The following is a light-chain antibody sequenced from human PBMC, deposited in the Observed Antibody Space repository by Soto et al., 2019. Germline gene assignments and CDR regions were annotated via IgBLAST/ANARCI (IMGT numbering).Light chain of an antibody. V-gene: IGKV1-39*01. J-gene: IGKJ3*01. Sequence: DMEMTQPPSSVSACVGDRVTSTCRARQTISSYLNWYQQKPGKAPKPLIYAASSLQSGVPSRSSGSGSGTDVTLTISSLQPEDFATYYCQQSYSTLTFGTGTKVDIK. CDR2: AAS. CDR1: QTISSY. CDR3: QQSYSTLT.